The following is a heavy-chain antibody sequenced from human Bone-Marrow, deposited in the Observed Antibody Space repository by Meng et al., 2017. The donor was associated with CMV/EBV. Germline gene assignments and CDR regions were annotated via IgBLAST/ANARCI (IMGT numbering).Heavy chain of an antibody. Sequence: GESLKISCAASGFTFSSYEMNWVRQAPGKGLEWVSYISSSGSTIYYADSVKGRFTISRDNAKNSLYLQMNSLRAEDTALYYCAKDTGGQLVCLGSIYYYGMDVWGQGTTVTGSS. V-gene: IGHV3-48*03. CDR1: GFTFSSYE. CDR2: ISSSGSTI. CDR3: AKDTGGQLVCLGSIYYYGMDV. J-gene: IGHJ6*01. D-gene: IGHD6-6*01.